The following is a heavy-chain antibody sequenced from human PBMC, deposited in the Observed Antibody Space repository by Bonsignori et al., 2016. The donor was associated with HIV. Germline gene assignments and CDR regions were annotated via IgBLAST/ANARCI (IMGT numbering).Heavy chain of an antibody. D-gene: IGHD7-27*01. J-gene: IGHJ4*02. CDR2: IYHSGST. V-gene: IGHV4-38-2*01. CDR3: ASLEKANWGSPLYFDY. Sequence: PGKGLEWIGNIYHSGSTYYNPSLKSRVTISVDTSKNQFSLKLNSVTAADTAVYYCASLEKANWGSPLYFDYWGQGTLVTVSS.